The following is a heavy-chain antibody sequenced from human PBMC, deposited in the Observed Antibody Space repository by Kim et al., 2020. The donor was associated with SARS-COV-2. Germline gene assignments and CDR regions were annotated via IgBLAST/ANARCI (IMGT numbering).Heavy chain of an antibody. J-gene: IGHJ4*02. V-gene: IGHV1-2*06. CDR3: ARVAYSGYDEGGYYFDY. D-gene: IGHD5-12*01. Sequence: ASVKVSCKASGYTFTGYYMHWVRQAPGQGLEWMGRINPNSGGTNYAQKFQGRVTMTRDTSISTAYMELSRLRSDDTAVYYCARVAYSGYDEGGYYFDYWGQGTLVTVSS. CDR1: GYTFTGYY. CDR2: INPNSGGT.